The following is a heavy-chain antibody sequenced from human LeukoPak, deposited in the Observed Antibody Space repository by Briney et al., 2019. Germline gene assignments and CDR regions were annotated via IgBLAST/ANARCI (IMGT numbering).Heavy chain of an antibody. J-gene: IGHJ4*02. CDR2: INAGNGNT. V-gene: IGHV1-3*01. CDR3: ARDLGYCSGGSCDANFDY. Sequence: ASVKVSCKASGGTFISYAISWVRQAPGQRLEWMGWINAGNGNTKYSQKFQGRVTITRDTSASTAYMELSSLRSEDTAVYYCARDLGYCSGGSCDANFDYWGQGTLVTVSS. D-gene: IGHD2-15*01. CDR1: GGTFISYA.